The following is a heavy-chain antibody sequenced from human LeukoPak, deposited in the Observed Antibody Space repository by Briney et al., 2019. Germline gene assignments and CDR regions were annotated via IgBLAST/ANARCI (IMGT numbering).Heavy chain of an antibody. CDR1: GYTFTDYA. Sequence: ASVTVSCNASGYTFTDYAITWVRQAPGQGLELTSWISGADGETRSAQTFQSRVTMITDTSTGTAYMELRSLRSDAAAMFYCSRDADGSGTLLDYWRQGSLVTVSS. CDR3: SRDADGSGTLLDY. V-gene: IGHV1-18*01. CDR2: ISGADGET. D-gene: IGHD3-10*01. J-gene: IGHJ4*02.